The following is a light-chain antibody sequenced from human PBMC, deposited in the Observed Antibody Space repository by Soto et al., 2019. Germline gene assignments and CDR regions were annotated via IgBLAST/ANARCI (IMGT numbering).Light chain of an antibody. CDR3: MQSIQYPWT. CDR2: EVS. Sequence: DIVMTQTPLSLSVTPGQPASISCKSSQSLLYSDGKTYLYWYLQKPGQSPQLLMYEVSNRFSGVPDRFSGSGSGTDFTLKISRVEADDVGVYYCMQSIQYPWTFGQGTKVEIK. J-gene: IGKJ1*01. CDR1: QSLLYSDGKTY. V-gene: IGKV2D-29*02.